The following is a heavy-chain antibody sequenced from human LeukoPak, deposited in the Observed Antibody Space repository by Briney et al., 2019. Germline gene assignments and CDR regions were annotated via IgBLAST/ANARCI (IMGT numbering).Heavy chain of an antibody. Sequence: SETLSRTCTVSGGSISSYYWSWIRQPAGKGLEGIGRIYASGSTNYNHDLKSRVTMSVDTSKNQFSLKLSSVTAADTAVYYYARDRGAARPDYWGQGTLVTVSS. CDR2: IYASGST. CDR1: GGSISSYY. D-gene: IGHD6-6*01. J-gene: IGHJ4*02. V-gene: IGHV4-4*07. CDR3: ARDRGAARPDY.